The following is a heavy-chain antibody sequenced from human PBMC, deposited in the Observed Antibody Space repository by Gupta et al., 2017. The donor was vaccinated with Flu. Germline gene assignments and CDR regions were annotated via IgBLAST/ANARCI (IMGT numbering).Heavy chain of an antibody. V-gene: IGHV3-48*03. D-gene: IGHD6-6*01. CDR2: ISSSGSTI. CDR3: ARVPIAARPRWYYFDY. Sequence: PGKGLEWVSYISSSGSTIYYADSVKGRFTISRDNAKNSLYLQMNSLRAEDTAVYYCARVPIAARPRWYYFDYWGQGTLVTVSS. J-gene: IGHJ4*02.